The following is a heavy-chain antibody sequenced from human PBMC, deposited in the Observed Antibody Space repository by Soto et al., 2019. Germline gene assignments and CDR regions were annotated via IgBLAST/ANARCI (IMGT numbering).Heavy chain of an antibody. CDR2: ISGSGGIT. CDR1: GCTSSSHD. V-gene: IGHV3-23*01. J-gene: IGHJ6*02. D-gene: IGHD5-18*01. CDR3: AKGSPDTGGYYYYSMDV. Sequence: PXGSLTLLCAASGCTSSSHDMGWVRQAPGKGLDWVSVISGSGGITYSADSVKGRFTISRDNSKNILYLQMNSLRAEDTAVYYCAKGSPDTGGYYYYSMDVWGQGAAVTVSS.